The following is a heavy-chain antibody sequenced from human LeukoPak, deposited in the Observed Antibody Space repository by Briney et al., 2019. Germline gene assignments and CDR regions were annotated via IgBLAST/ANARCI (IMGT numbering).Heavy chain of an antibody. CDR1: GGSFSGYY. D-gene: IGHD7-27*01. J-gene: IGHJ4*02. V-gene: IGHV4-34*01. CDR2: INHSGST. CDR3: ARFSPRAMGNYLDF. Sequence: SETLSLTCAVYGGSFSGYYWSWIRQPPGKGLEWIGEINHSGSTNYNPSLKSRVILSLDKSANQFSLNLSSVTAADTAVYYCARFSPRAMGNYLDFWGQGTLVTVSS.